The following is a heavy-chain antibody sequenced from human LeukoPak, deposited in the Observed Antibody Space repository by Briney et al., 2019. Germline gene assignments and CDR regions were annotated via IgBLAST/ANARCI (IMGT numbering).Heavy chain of an antibody. CDR2: FDPEDGET. CDR3: ATSRNDSSGYYLFYDAFDI. J-gene: IGHJ3*02. V-gene: IGHV1-24*01. D-gene: IGHD3-22*01. Sequence: ASVKVSCKVSRYTLTELSMHWVRQAPGKGLEWMGGFDPEDGETIYAQKFQGRVTMTEDTSTDTAYMELSSLRSEDTAVYYCATSRNDSSGYYLFYDAFDIWGQGTMVTVSS. CDR1: RYTLTELS.